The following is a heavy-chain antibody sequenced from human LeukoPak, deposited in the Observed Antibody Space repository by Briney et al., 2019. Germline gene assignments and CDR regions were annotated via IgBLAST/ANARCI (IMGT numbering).Heavy chain of an antibody. CDR1: GFTFSSFA. V-gene: IGHV3-23*01. CDR3: ANRVAQHDS. D-gene: IGHD3-16*01. J-gene: IGHJ5*02. CDR2: IPSSGPIT. Sequence: PGGALRLSCVASGFTFSSFAMSWVRQAPGKGLEWVAGIPSSGPITYYADSVKGRFTISRDNSKNTLYLQMNSLTAEDTGVYYCANRVAQHDSWGQGTLVTVSS.